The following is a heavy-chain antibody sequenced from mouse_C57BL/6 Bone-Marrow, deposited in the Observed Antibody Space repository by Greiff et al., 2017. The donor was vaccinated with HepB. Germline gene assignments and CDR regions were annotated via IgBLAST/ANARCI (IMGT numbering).Heavy chain of an antibody. CDR3: ARDYYGPFYAMDY. CDR1: GYSITSGYY. D-gene: IGHD1-2*01. V-gene: IGHV3-6*01. Sequence: VQLQQSGPGLVKPSQSLSLTCSVTGYSITSGYYWNWIRQFPGNKLEWMGYISYDGSNNYNPSLKNRISITRDTSKNQFFLKLNSVTTEDTATYYCARDYYGPFYAMDYWGQGTSVTVSS. J-gene: IGHJ4*01. CDR2: ISYDGSN.